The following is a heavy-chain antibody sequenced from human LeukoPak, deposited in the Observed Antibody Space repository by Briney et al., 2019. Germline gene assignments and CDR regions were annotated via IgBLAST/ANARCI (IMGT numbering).Heavy chain of an antibody. V-gene: IGHV1-2*06. CDR3: ARSAITMVRGVINWFDP. D-gene: IGHD3-10*01. CDR1: GYTFTGYY. J-gene: IGHJ5*02. CDR2: INPNSGGT. Sequence: ASVKVSCKASGYTFTGYYMHWVRQAPGQGLEWMGRINPNSGGTNYAQKFQGRVTMTRDTSISTAYMELRRLRSDDTAVYYCARSAITMVRGVINWFDPWGQGTLVTVSS.